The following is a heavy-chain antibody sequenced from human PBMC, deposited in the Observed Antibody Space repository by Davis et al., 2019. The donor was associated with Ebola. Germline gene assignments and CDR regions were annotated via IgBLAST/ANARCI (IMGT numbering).Heavy chain of an antibody. D-gene: IGHD2-2*01. CDR2: IYYSGST. J-gene: IGHJ5*02. CDR1: GGSISSYY. V-gene: IGHV4-59*06. Sequence: PSETLSLTCTVSGGSISSYYWSWIRQHPGKGLEWIGYIYYSGSTYYNPSLKSRVTISVDTSKNQFSLKLSSVTAADTAVYYCARDRRCSSTSCYSWFDPWGQGTLVTVSS. CDR3: ARDRRCSSTSCYSWFDP.